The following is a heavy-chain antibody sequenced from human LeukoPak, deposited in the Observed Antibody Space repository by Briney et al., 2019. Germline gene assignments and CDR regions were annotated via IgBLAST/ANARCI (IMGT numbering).Heavy chain of an antibody. Sequence: SVKVSCKASGGTFSSYTISWVRQAPGQGLEWMGRIIPILGIANYAQKFQGRVTITADKSTSTAYMELSSLRSVDTAVYYCARDLGIAVAGNWFDPWGQGTLVTVSS. V-gene: IGHV1-69*04. D-gene: IGHD6-19*01. CDR3: ARDLGIAVAGNWFDP. CDR2: IIPILGIA. CDR1: GGTFSSYT. J-gene: IGHJ5*02.